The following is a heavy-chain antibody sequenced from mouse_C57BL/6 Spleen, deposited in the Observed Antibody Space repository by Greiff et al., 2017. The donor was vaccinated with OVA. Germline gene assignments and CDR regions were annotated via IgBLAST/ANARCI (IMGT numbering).Heavy chain of an antibody. CDR2: IYPRSGNT. CDR3: AIYGSSCMDY. J-gene: IGHJ4*01. CDR1: GYTFTSYG. D-gene: IGHD1-1*01. Sequence: QVHVKQSGAELARPGASVKLSCKASGYTFTSYGISWVKQRTGQGLEWIGEIYPRSGNTYYNEKFKGKATLTADKSSSTAYMELRSLTSEDSAVYFCAIYGSSCMDYWGQGTSVTVSS. V-gene: IGHV1-81*01.